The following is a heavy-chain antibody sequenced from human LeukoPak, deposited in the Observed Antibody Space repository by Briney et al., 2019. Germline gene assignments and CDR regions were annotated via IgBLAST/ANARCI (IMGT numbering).Heavy chain of an antibody. CDR2: INHSGST. Sequence: SETLSLTCAVYGGSFSGYYWSWIRQPPGEGLEWIGEINHSGSTNYNPSLKSRVTISVDTSKNQFSLKLSSVTAADTAVYYCARLVPAAGADYWGQGTLVTVSS. D-gene: IGHD2-2*01. CDR3: ARLVPAAGADY. J-gene: IGHJ4*02. V-gene: IGHV4-34*01. CDR1: GGSFSGYY.